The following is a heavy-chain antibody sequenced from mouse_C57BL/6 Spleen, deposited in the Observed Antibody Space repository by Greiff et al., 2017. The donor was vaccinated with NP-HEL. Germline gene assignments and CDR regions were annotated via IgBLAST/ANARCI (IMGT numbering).Heavy chain of an antibody. Sequence: QVQLQQSDAELVKPGASVKISCKVSGYTFTDHTIHWMKQRPEQGLEWIGYIYPRDGSTKYNEKFKGKATLTADKSSSTAYMQLNSLTSEDSAVYFCARAEGDYDYDYAMDYWGQGTSVTVSS. D-gene: IGHD2-4*01. CDR2: IYPRDGST. CDR1: GYTFTDHT. V-gene: IGHV1-78*01. CDR3: ARAEGDYDYDYAMDY. J-gene: IGHJ4*01.